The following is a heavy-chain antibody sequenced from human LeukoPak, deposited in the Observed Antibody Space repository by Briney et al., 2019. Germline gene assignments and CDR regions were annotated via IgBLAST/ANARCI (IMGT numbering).Heavy chain of an antibody. D-gene: IGHD2-15*01. J-gene: IGHJ6*03. Sequence: GASVKVSCKASGYIFTDYAIHWLRQAPGQRPEWMGWMNAANGNTKYSQKFQGRITLIRDTSVATAYMELSSLRHDDLAVYYCARGRGTSGSNRDFYFYYYMDVWGKGTTVTVSS. CDR3: ARGRGTSGSNRDFYFYYYMDV. V-gene: IGHV1-3*01. CDR2: MNAANGNT. CDR1: GYIFTDYA.